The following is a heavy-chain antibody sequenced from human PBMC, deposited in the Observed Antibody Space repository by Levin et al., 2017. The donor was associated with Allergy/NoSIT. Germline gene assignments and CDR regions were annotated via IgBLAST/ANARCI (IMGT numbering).Heavy chain of an antibody. J-gene: IGHJ3*02. V-gene: IGHV3-7*01. CDR3: ASPYSSDWVFDI. CDR2: IKPDGSEK. CDR1: GFTFSDYW. Sequence: GGSLRLSCVASGFTFSDYWLTWVRQVPGKGLEWVATIKPDGSEKYYADSVTGRFNISRDNAQNSLYLQMKYLSAEDTAVYYCASPYSSDWVFDIWGPGTTVTVPS. D-gene: IGHD6-19*01.